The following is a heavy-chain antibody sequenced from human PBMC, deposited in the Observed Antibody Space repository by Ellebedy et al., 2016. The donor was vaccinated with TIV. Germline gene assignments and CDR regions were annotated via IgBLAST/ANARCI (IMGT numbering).Heavy chain of an antibody. V-gene: IGHV3-23*01. Sequence: GESLKISCAVSGITFSRYEMNWFRQAPGKGLEWVSAISYNGDGTNHAGLLKGRDYTDSVKGRFTISRDNTNNMLYLQMNSLTVEDTAVYYCVKHVLRYFDWVSRFDSWGRGTLVTVSS. CDR3: VKHVLRYFDWVSRFDS. CDR1: GITFSRYE. D-gene: IGHD3-9*01. CDR2: ISYNGDGT. J-gene: IGHJ4*02.